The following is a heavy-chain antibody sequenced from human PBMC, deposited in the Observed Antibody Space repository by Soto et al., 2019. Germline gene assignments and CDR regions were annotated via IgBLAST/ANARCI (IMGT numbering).Heavy chain of an antibody. J-gene: IGHJ6*02. CDR2: INHSGST. D-gene: IGHD3-22*01. CDR1: GGSFSGYY. V-gene: IGHV4-34*01. CDR3: AIDSSGYYLYCMDV. Sequence: SETLSLTCAVYGGSFSGYYWSWIRQPPGKGLEWIGEINHSGSTNYNPSLKSRVTISVDTSKNQFSLKLSSVTAADTAVYYCAIDSSGYYLYCMDVWGQGTTVTVSS.